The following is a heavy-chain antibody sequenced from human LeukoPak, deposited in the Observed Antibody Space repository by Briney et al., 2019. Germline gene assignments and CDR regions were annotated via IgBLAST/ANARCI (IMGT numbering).Heavy chain of an antibody. V-gene: IGHV5-51*01. Sequence: GEPLKISCKGAGYIFTRYWSGWGRRMPGRGLEWMGIIYPRDSDTRYSAPFQGQVPISAARSITTTYLQWSSLKASDTAMYYCARRHLSARAFDIWGQGTMVTVSS. J-gene: IGHJ3*02. CDR1: GYIFTRYW. D-gene: IGHD3-16*01. CDR2: IYPRDSDT. CDR3: ARRHLSARAFDI.